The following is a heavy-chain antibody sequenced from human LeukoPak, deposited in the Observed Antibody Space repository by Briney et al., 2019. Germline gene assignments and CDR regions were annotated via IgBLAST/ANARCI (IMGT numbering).Heavy chain of an antibody. J-gene: IGHJ6*02. Sequence: SETLSLTCTVSGGSISSSSYYWGWIRQPPGKGLEWIGSIYYSGSTYYNPSLKSRVTISVDTSKNQFSLKLSSVTAADTAVYYCARHDYSADYYYGMDVWGQGTTVTVSS. D-gene: IGHD4-11*01. V-gene: IGHV4-39*01. CDR1: GGSISSSSYY. CDR3: ARHDYSADYYYGMDV. CDR2: IYYSGST.